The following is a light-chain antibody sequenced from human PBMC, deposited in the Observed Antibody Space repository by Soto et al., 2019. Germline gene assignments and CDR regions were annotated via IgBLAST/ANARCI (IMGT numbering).Light chain of an antibody. Sequence: EIVLTQSPATLSLSPGERATLFCGASQSVSTNYVAWYQQKPGLAPRLLIYDASSRAAGISHRFSGSGSGTDFTLTISSLEPEDFAVYYCQQYVNSPWTFGQGTKVDIK. CDR3: QQYVNSPWT. CDR2: DAS. CDR1: QSVSTNY. J-gene: IGKJ1*01. V-gene: IGKV3D-20*01.